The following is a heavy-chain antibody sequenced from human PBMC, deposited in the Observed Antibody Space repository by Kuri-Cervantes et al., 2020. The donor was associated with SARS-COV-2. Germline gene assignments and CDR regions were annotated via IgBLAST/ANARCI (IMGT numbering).Heavy chain of an antibody. V-gene: IGHV1-8*01. J-gene: IGHJ3*02. Sequence: ASVKVSCKASGHDLINYVISWVRQVPGQGLEWMGWMNPNSGNTGYAQKFQGRVTITRNTSISTAYMELSGLRSEDTAVYYCASRRGFLAYNDAFDIWGQGTMVTVSS. CDR3: ASRRGFLAYNDAFDI. CDR1: GHDLINYV. CDR2: MNPNSGNT. D-gene: IGHD3-3*01.